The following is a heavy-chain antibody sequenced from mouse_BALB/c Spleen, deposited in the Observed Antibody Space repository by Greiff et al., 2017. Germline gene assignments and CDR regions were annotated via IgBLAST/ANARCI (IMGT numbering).Heavy chain of an antibody. CDR1: GFTFSSYT. CDR3: ARLGPYYFDY. J-gene: IGHJ2*01. D-gene: IGHD4-1*01. Sequence: EVQRVESGGGLVKPGGSLKLSCAASGFTFSSYTMSWVRQTPEKRLEWVATISSGGGNTYYPDSVKGRFTISRDNAKNNLYLQMSSLRSEDTALYYCARLGPYYFDYWGQGTTLTVSS. V-gene: IGHV5-9*03. CDR2: ISSGGGNT.